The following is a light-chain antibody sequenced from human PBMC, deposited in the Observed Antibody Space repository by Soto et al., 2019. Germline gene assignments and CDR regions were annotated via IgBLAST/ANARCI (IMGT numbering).Light chain of an antibody. Sequence: QSVLTQPPSMSGAPGQRVTISCTGSSSNIGAGYDVHWYQLLPGTAPKLLIYGNTNRPSGVPDRFSGSKSGTSASLAITGLRAEDEADYYCPSHASGLKSWVFGGGTKLTVL. J-gene: IGLJ3*02. CDR3: PSHASGLKSWV. CDR1: SSNIGAGYD. CDR2: GNT. V-gene: IGLV1-40*01.